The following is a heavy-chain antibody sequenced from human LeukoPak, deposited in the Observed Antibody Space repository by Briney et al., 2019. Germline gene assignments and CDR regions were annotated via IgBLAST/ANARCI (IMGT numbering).Heavy chain of an antibody. CDR1: GFTFSSYS. D-gene: IGHD5-18*01. CDR2: ISSSSSYI. Sequence: KLGGSLRLSCPASGFTFSSYSMNWVRQAPGNGLECVSFISSSSSYIYYADSEKDRFTISRENAKNSLYLQMNSLRAEDTAVYYCARDQRGYSYGPGGYWGQGTLVTVSS. CDR3: ARDQRGYSYGPGGY. V-gene: IGHV3-21*01. J-gene: IGHJ4*02.